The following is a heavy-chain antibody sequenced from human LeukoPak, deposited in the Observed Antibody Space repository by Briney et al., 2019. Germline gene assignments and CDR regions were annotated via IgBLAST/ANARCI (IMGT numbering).Heavy chain of an antibody. CDR1: GGSFSYYY. CDR2: INHSGST. D-gene: IGHD2-2*01. CDR3: ARGFKYQLRQGRYYYYYMDV. Sequence: PSETLSLTCAVYGGSFSYYYWSWIRQPPGKGLEWIGEINHSGSTNYNPSLKSRVTISVDTSKNQFSLKLSSVTAADTAVYYCARGFKYQLRQGRYYYYYMDVWGKGTTVTVSS. V-gene: IGHV4-34*01. J-gene: IGHJ6*03.